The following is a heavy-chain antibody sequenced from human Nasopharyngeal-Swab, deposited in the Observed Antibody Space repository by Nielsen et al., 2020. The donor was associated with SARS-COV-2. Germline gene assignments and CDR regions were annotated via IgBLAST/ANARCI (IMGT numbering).Heavy chain of an antibody. CDR1: GGSFGGYY. V-gene: IGHV4-34*01. CDR3: ARVPGYYYYYMDV. J-gene: IGHJ6*03. Sequence: SETLSLTCAVYGGSFGGYYWSWIRQPPGKGLEWIGEINHSGSTNYNPSLKSRVTISVDTSKNQFSLKLSSVTAADTAVYYCARVPGYYYYYMDVWGKGTTVTVSS. CDR2: INHSGST.